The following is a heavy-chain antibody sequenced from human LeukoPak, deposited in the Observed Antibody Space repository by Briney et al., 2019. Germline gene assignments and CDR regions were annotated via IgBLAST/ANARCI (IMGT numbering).Heavy chain of an antibody. J-gene: IGHJ4*02. Sequence: SGPTLVNPTQTLTLTCTFSGFSLSTSGMGVGWIRQPPGKALEWLALIYWDDDKDYSPSLKSRLTITKDTSKNQVVLIMTNMDPVDTATYYCAHRRGRYGPHYFDFWGQGTLVTVSS. V-gene: IGHV2-5*02. CDR3: AHRRGRYGPHYFDF. CDR2: IYWDDDK. D-gene: IGHD5-18*01. CDR1: GFSLSTSGMG.